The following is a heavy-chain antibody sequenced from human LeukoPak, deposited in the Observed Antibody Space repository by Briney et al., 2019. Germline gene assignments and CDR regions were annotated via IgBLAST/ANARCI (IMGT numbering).Heavy chain of an antibody. Sequence: SETLSLTCTVSGGSISSYYWSWIRQPAGKGLEWIGRIYTSGSTNYNPSLESRVTISVDTSKNQFSLKLSSVTAADTAVYYCARDLGYYGSGSYYYGMDVWGQGTTVTVSS. V-gene: IGHV4-4*07. J-gene: IGHJ6*02. CDR2: IYTSGST. D-gene: IGHD3-10*01. CDR3: ARDLGYYGSGSYYYGMDV. CDR1: GGSISSYY.